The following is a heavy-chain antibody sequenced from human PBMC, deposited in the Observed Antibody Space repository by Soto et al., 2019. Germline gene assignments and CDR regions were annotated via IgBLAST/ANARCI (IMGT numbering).Heavy chain of an antibody. CDR1: GGTFSSYA. J-gene: IGHJ5*02. D-gene: IGHD1-20*01. CDR3: ASLNPYIWHDGWFDP. V-gene: IGHV1-69*12. Sequence: QVQLVQSGAEVKKPGSSVKVSCKASGGTFSSYAISWVRQAPGQGLDWMGVIIPIFGTATYAKKFQVRVTITASDNMSITYRELRCIRSEDPAVYYCASLNPYIWHDGWFDPWGKGTLVTVSS. CDR2: IIPIFGTA.